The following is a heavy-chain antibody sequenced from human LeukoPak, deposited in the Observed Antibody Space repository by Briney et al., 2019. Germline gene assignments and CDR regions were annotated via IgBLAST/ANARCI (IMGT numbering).Heavy chain of an antibody. CDR2: IYTSGST. CDR1: GGSISSGSYY. CDR3: ARLPPLRYSGYKGAYYYYGMDV. J-gene: IGHJ6*02. D-gene: IGHD5-12*01. V-gene: IGHV4-61*02. Sequence: SQTLSLTCTVSGGSISSGSYYWSWIRQPAGKGLEWIGRIYTSGSTNYNPSLKSRVTISVDTSKNQFSLKLSSVTAADTAVYYCARLPPLRYSGYKGAYYYYGMDVWGQGTTVTVSS.